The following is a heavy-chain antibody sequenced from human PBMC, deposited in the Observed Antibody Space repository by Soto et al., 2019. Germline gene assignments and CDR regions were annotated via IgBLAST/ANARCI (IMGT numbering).Heavy chain of an antibody. D-gene: IGHD3-22*01. Sequence: ETLSLTCAVYGGSFSGYYWSWIRQPPGKGLEWIGEINHSGSTNYNPSLKSRVTISVDTSKNQFSLKLSSVTAADTAVYYCARTRSGYYYALVYWGQGTLVTVSS. CDR1: GGSFSGYY. CDR3: ARTRSGYYYALVY. CDR2: INHSGST. V-gene: IGHV4-34*01. J-gene: IGHJ4*02.